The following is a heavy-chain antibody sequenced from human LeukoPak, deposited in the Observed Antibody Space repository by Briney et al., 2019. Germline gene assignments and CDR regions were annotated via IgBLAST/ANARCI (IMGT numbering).Heavy chain of an antibody. D-gene: IGHD1-7*01. J-gene: IGHJ4*02. CDR2: IYYSGST. V-gene: IGHV4-39*07. Sequence: SETLSLTCTVSGGSISSSSYYWGWIRQPPGKGLEWIGSIYYSGSTYYNPSLKSRVTISVDTSKNQFSLILSSVTAADTAVYYCARSNWNSFFDYWGRGILVTVSS. CDR1: GGSISSSSYY. CDR3: ARSNWNSFFDY.